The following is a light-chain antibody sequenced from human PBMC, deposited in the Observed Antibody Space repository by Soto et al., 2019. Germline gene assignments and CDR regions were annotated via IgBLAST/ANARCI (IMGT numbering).Light chain of an antibody. Sequence: DIVMTQSPDSLTLSLGERATINCRSSQSVLYNSDNKNYLAWYQHKPGQPPKLLISWASTREPGVSDRFSGGGSGTDFTLTISRMQAEDAALYYCPQYYHTPSYPCGQGTKLEIK. CDR2: WAS. CDR3: PQYYHTPSYP. J-gene: IGKJ2*01. CDR1: QSVLYNSDNKNY. V-gene: IGKV4-1*01.